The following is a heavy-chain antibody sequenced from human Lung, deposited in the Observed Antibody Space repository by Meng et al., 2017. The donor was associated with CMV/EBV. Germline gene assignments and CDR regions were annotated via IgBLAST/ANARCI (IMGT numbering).Heavy chain of an antibody. J-gene: IGHJ6*02. CDR1: GHPITTYY. CDR2: IYYSGST. Sequence: SETLSLTCTVSGHPITTYYWSWIRQPPGKGLEWIGYIYYSGSTNYNPSLRSRVSISVDTSKNQFSLELSSVTAADTAIYYCARDRDAIGYYYYVMDVWGHGTTVTFSS. CDR3: ARDRDAIGYYYYVMDV. D-gene: IGHD2-21*01. V-gene: IGHV4-59*01.